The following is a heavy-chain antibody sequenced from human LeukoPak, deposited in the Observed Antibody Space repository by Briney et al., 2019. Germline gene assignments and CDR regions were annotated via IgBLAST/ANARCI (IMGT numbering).Heavy chain of an antibody. CDR1: GFTFSSYA. CDR3: ATNHDFWSAPGGYFDY. V-gene: IGHV3-23*01. J-gene: IGHJ4*02. CDR2: ISGSGGST. D-gene: IGHD3-3*01. Sequence: GGALRLCCAASGFTFSSYAMSWGRQAPGKGLEWVSAISGSGGSTYDADSVKGRFTISRDTSKTTLYLQMNSLRPEDTAVYYCATNHDFWSAPGGYFDYCGQGTLVTVSS.